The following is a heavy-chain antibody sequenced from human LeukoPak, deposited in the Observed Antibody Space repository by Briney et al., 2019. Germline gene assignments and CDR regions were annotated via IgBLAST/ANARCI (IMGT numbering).Heavy chain of an antibody. J-gene: IGHJ4*02. D-gene: IGHD5-18*01. V-gene: IGHV3-NL1*01. CDR2: ISSTSAST. CDR1: GLTFSSHW. CDR3: AARGYSYAV. Sequence: GGSLRLSCAASGLTFSSHWMHWVRQAPGRGLEWVSGISSTSASTYYIDSVKGRFTISRDNSKNTLYLQMNSLRAEDTAVYYCAARGYSYAVWGQGTLVTVSS.